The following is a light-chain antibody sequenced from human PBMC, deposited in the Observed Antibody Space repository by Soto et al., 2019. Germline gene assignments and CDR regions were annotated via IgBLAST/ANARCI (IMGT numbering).Light chain of an antibody. CDR3: HQHSGWLLT. Sequence: EIVLTQSPATLSLSPGERATLSCRASQSVSSSLAWFQQKPGQPPRLLIYDASNRATGIPARFSGSGSGTDFTRTIGSLEPEDFAVYYGHQHSGWLLTFGGGTKVQIK. CDR1: QSVSSS. V-gene: IGKV3-11*01. CDR2: DAS. J-gene: IGKJ4*01.